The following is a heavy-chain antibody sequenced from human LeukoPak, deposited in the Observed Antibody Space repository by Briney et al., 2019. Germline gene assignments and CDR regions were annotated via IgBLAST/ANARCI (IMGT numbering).Heavy chain of an antibody. CDR2: IYYSGST. D-gene: IGHD3-9*01. Sequence: PSETLSLTCTVSGGSISSYYWSWIRQPPGEGLEWVGYIYYSGSTNYNPSLKSRVTISVDTSKNQFSLQLSSVTAADTAVYYCARSTDYDILTGYYLDKWGQGTLVTVSS. V-gene: IGHV4-59*08. CDR1: GGSISSYY. CDR3: ARSTDYDILTGYYLDK. J-gene: IGHJ4*02.